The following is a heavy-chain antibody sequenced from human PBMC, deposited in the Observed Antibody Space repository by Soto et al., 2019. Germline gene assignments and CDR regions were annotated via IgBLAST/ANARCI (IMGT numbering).Heavy chain of an antibody. CDR3: AKGGFGGAGLWFGELSARDDY. CDR2: ISYDGSNK. J-gene: IGHJ4*02. CDR1: GFTFSSYG. Sequence: GGSLRLSCAASGFTFSSYGMHWVRQAPGKGLEWVAVISYDGSNKYYADSVKGRFTISRDNSKNTLYLQMNSLRAEDTAVYYCAKGGFGGAGLWFGELSARDDYWGQGTLVTVSS. D-gene: IGHD3-10*01. V-gene: IGHV3-30*18.